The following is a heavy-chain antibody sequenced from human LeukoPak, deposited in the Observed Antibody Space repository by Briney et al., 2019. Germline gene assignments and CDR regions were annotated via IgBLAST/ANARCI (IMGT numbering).Heavy chain of an antibody. CDR3: AREGDGDRVARFDY. J-gene: IGHJ4*02. D-gene: IGHD5-24*01. CDR1: GFTFSSYG. Sequence: GGSLRLSCAASGFTFSSYGMHWVRQAPGKGLEWVAVIWYDGSNKYYADSVKGRFTTSRDNSKNTLYLQMNSLRAEDTAVYYCAREGDGDRVARFDYWGQGTLVTVSS. V-gene: IGHV3-33*01. CDR2: IWYDGSNK.